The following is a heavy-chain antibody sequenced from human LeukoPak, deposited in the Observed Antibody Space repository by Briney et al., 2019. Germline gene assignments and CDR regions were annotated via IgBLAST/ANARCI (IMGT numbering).Heavy chain of an antibody. D-gene: IGHD6-6*01. CDR2: ISGSGGST. J-gene: IGHJ4*02. Sequence: GGSLRLSCAASGFTFSSYAMSWVRQAPGKGLEWVSAISGSGGSTYYADSVKGRFTISRDNSKNTLYLQMNSLRAKDTAVYYCAKAIREYSSSSGFDYWGQGTLVTVSS. CDR3: AKAIREYSSSSGFDY. CDR1: GFTFSSYA. V-gene: IGHV3-23*01.